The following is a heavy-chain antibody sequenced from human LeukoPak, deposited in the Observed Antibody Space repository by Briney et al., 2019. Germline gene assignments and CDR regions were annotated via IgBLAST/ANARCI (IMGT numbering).Heavy chain of an antibody. D-gene: IGHD3-22*01. V-gene: IGHV4-39*07. CDR3: ARVRRGEGYYYDSSGSYFDY. J-gene: IGHJ4*02. Sequence: SETLSLTCNVSGASMSNYYWVWIRQPPGKGLEWIGSIYHSGTTYSGSTYYNPSLKSRVTISLDTSKNQFSLKLSSVTAADTAVYYCARVRRGEGYYYDSSGSYFDYWGQGTLVTVSS. CDR1: GASMSNYY. CDR2: IYHSGTTYSGST.